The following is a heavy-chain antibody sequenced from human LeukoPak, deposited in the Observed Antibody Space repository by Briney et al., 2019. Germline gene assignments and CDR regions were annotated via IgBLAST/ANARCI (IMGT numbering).Heavy chain of an antibody. D-gene: IGHD6-19*01. CDR1: GFTVSSNY. J-gene: IGHJ4*02. Sequence: GGSLRLSCAASGFTVSSNYMSWVRQPAGKGLEWVSVLYSGGATFYADSVKGRFTISRDTSKNTLYLQMNDLRADDTAVCYCTKLKGWYGEGFFDYWGQGTLVTVSS. CDR2: LYSGGAT. V-gene: IGHV3-53*01. CDR3: TKLKGWYGEGFFDY.